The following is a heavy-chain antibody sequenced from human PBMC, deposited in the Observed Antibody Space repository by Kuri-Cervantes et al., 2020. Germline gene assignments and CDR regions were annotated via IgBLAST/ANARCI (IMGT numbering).Heavy chain of an antibody. CDR3: ARVNDGDVFDI. CDR2: INTYNVNT. CDR1: GYLFLTKS. J-gene: IGHJ3*02. V-gene: IGHV1-18*01. Sequence: ASVKVSCKASGYLFLTKSISWVRQAPGQGLEWMGWINTYNVNTNYAQKLQGRVTMTTDTSTSTAYMELRGLRSDDTAVYYCARVNDGDVFDIWGQGTMVTVSS.